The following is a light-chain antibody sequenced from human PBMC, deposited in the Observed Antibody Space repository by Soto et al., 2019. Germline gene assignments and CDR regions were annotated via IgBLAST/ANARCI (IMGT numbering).Light chain of an antibody. CDR1: QSISSW. CDR2: KAS. Sequence: DIQMTQSPSTLSASVGDRVTITCRASQSISSWLTWYQQKPGKAPKLLIYKASSLESGVPSRFSGSGSGTEFTLTISSLQPDDFAIYYCQQYNNYRTFGQGTKVEIK. V-gene: IGKV1-5*03. CDR3: QQYNNYRT. J-gene: IGKJ1*01.